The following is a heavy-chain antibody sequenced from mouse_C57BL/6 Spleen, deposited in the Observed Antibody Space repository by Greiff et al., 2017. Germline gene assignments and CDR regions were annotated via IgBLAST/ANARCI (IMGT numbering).Heavy chain of an antibody. D-gene: IGHD1-1*01. CDR3: ARGAGSSNEYYFDY. V-gene: IGHV1-20*01. CDR2: INPYNGDT. J-gene: IGHJ2*01. Sequence: EVQLQQSGPELVKPGDSVKISCKASGYSFTGYFMNWVMQSHGKSLEWIGRINPYNGDTFYNQKFKGKATLTVDKSSSTAHMELRSLTSEDSAVYYCARGAGSSNEYYFDYWGQGTTLTVSS. CDR1: GYSFTGYF.